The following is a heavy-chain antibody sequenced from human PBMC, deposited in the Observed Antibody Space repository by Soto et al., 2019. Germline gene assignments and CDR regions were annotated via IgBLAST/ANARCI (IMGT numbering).Heavy chain of an antibody. CDR2: ISYSGST. CDR3: ARANLTTAFLYYYCYVMDV. CDR1: GGSISSYY. V-gene: IGHV4-59*01. D-gene: IGHD4-17*01. J-gene: IGHJ6*02. Sequence: SETLSLTCTVSGGSISSYYWSWIRQPPGKGLEWIGYISYSGSTNYNPSLKSRVTISVDTSKNQFSLELSSVTAADTAVYYCARANLTTAFLYYYCYVMDVWGQGTTVTVSS.